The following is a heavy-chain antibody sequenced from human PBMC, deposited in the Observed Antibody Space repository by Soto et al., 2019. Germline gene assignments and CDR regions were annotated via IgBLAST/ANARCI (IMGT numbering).Heavy chain of an antibody. CDR2: INAGNGNT. CDR3: ACPYYDFWSGARAPNYGMDV. D-gene: IGHD3-3*01. V-gene: IGHV1-3*01. CDR1: GYTFTSYA. J-gene: IGHJ6*02. Sequence: ASVKVSCKASGYTFTSYAMHWVRRAPGQRLEWMGWINAGNGNTKYSQKFQGRVTITRDTSASTAYMELSSLRSEDTAVYYCACPYYDFWSGARAPNYGMDVWGQGTTVTVSS.